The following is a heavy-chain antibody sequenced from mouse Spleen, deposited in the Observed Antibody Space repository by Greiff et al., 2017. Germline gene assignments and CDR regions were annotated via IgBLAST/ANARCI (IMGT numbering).Heavy chain of an antibody. J-gene: IGHJ1*01. Sequence: QVQLQQSGAELVRPGTSVKVSCKASGYAFTNYLIEWVKQRPGQGLEWIGVINPGSGGTNYNEKFKGKATLTADKSSSTAYMQLSSLTSDDSAVYFCASIYYDYDGPGYFDVWGAGTTVTVSS. V-gene: IGHV1-54*01. CDR2: INPGSGGT. CDR1: GYAFTNYL. D-gene: IGHD2-4*01. CDR3: ASIYYDYDGPGYFDV.